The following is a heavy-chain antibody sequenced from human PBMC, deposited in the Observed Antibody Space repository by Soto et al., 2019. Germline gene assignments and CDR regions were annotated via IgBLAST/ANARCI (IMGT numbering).Heavy chain of an antibody. V-gene: IGHV3-21*04. CDR3: ARDHRWGYEYGDYGDS. CDR2: ISSSRSYI. Sequence: GGSLRLSCAASGFTFSNYSMNWVRQAPGKGLEWVSSISSSRSYIYYADSVKGRFTISRDDAKNSLYLQMNSLRAEDTAFYYCARDHRWGYEYGDYGDSWGHGTLVTVSS. CDR1: GFTFSNYS. J-gene: IGHJ5*01. D-gene: IGHD4-17*01.